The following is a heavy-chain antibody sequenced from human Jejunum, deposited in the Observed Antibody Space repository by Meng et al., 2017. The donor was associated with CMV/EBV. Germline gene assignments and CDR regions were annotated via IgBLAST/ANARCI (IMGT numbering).Heavy chain of an antibody. D-gene: IGHD3-22*01. V-gene: IGHV3-23*01. Sequence: SGFPFSALAMGWVRQAPGKGLEWVSSVYCGGATYYADSVTSRFTISIDTSMDTLYLQLNDLRVEDTAVYYCAKGLNSSSLYNAFDILGQGTMVTVSS. CDR2: YCGGAT. CDR3: AKGLNSSSLYNAFDI. CDR1: GFPFSALA. J-gene: IGHJ3*02.